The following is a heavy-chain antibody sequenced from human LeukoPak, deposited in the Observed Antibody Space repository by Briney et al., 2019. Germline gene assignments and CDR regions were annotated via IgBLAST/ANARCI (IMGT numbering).Heavy chain of an antibody. J-gene: IGHJ4*02. CDR3: ARDPSYGDYVRFDN. CDR1: GFTFSSYI. V-gene: IGHV3-30*04. CDR2: ISFDGSNK. D-gene: IGHD4-17*01. Sequence: GRSLRLSCAASGFTFSSYIMHWVRQAPGKGLEWEAIISFDGSNKSYADSVKGRFTISRDNSKNTLYLQMNSLRADDTAVYYCARDPSYGDYVRFDNWGQGILVTVSS.